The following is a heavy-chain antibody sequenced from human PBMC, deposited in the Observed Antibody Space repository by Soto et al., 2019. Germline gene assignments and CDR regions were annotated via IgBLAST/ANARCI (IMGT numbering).Heavy chain of an antibody. CDR3: AKQESERNDHFDY. D-gene: IGHD1-1*01. V-gene: IGHV3-30*18. Sequence: QVQLVESGGGVVQPGRSLRLSCAASGFSFSSYGMHWVRQAPGKGLEWVAMISYDGTDEYYSDYVKGRFTISRDNSKSVVYLQMNSLRDEETAVFYCAKQESERNDHFDYWGQGTLVTVSS. J-gene: IGHJ4*02. CDR1: GFSFSSYG. CDR2: ISYDGTDE.